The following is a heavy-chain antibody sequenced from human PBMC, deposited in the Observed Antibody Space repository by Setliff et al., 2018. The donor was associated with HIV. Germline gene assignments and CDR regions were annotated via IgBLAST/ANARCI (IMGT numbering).Heavy chain of an antibody. CDR1: GFTFNSYT. CDR3: ARSGANSSPAHGRLDV. Sequence: LSLSCAASGFTFNSYTMNWVRQAPGQGPEWVSSISPSSTVSYYADSVRGRFTISRDAANNSLYLQMSSLRAEDTAVYFCARSGANSSPAHGRLDVWGQGSTVTVSS. J-gene: IGHJ6*02. V-gene: IGHV3-21*01. CDR2: ISPSSTVS. D-gene: IGHD6-13*01.